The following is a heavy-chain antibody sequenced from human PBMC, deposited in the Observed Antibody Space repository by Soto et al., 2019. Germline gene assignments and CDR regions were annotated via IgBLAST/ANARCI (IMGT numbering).Heavy chain of an antibody. J-gene: IGHJ4*02. V-gene: IGHV6-1*01. CDR2: TYYRSKWYN. D-gene: IGHD6-13*01. Sequence: SQTLSLTCAISGDSVSSNSAAWNWIRQSPSRGLEWLGRTYYRSKWYNDYAVSVKSRITINSDTSRNQFSLQLNSVTPEDTAVYYCARDRWYSTNWYSSPAFDYWCQGTLVNVSS. CDR1: GDSVSSNSAA. CDR3: ARDRWYSTNWYSSPAFDY.